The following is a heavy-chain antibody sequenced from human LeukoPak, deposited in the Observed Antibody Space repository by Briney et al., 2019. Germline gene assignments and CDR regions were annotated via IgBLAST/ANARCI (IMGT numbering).Heavy chain of an antibody. V-gene: IGHV3-23*01. D-gene: IGHD2-15*01. CDR1: GFIFSSYW. CDR2: ISGSGGNT. J-gene: IGHJ4*02. CDR3: AKAFLGYCSGGSCFDFDY. Sequence: GGSLRLSCAASGFIFSSYWMSWVRQAPGKGLEWVSAISGSGGNTYYADSVKGRFTISRDNSKNTLYLQMNSLRAEDTAVYYCAKAFLGYCSGGSCFDFDYWGQGTLVTVSS.